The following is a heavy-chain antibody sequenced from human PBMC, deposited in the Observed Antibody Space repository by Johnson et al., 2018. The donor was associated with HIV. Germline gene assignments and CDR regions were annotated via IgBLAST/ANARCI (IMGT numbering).Heavy chain of an antibody. Sequence: QVQLVESGGGVVQPGKSLRLSCAASGFTFSNYAIHWVRQAPGKGLEWVAIVAYDGSKKCYADSMKGRFTISRDNSKNTLYLQMNSLRTEDTAVYYCVRGRISTVVVDLRGGGFDIWGQGTLVTVSS. J-gene: IGHJ3*02. CDR3: VRGRISTVVVDLRGGGFDI. V-gene: IGHV3-30*03. CDR1: GFTFSNYA. CDR2: VAYDGSKK. D-gene: IGHD2-2*01.